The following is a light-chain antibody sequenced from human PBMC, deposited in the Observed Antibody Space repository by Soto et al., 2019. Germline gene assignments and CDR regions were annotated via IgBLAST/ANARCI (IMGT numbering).Light chain of an antibody. CDR2: SND. V-gene: IGLV1-44*01. Sequence: QSVLTQAPSASGTPGQRVTISCSGSSSNIGSNTVSWYQQVPGTAPKLLIYSNDQRPSGVPDRFSGSKSGTSASLAIGGLQSEDEADDYCAAWDDSLNGWVFGGGTKLTVL. CDR3: AAWDDSLNGWV. J-gene: IGLJ3*02. CDR1: SSNIGSNT.